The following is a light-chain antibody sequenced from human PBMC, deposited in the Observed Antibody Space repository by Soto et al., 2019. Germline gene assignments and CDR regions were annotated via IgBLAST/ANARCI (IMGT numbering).Light chain of an antibody. CDR2: ENI. CDR1: SSDVGSYNL. V-gene: IGLV2-23*01. Sequence: QSALTQPASVSGSPGQSITISCTGTSSDVGSYNLVTWYQHHPGKVPKLMIYENIKRPSGVSDRFSGSKSGNTASLTISGIQAEDEADYYCCSYAGSDNWAFGGGTKVTVL. CDR3: CSYAGSDNWA. J-gene: IGLJ3*02.